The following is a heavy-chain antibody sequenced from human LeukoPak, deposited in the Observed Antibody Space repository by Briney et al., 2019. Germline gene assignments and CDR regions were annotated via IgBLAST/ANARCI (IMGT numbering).Heavy chain of an antibody. CDR3: AEDTYDSNLMDY. D-gene: IGHD3-22*01. CDR2: ISYDGSNK. CDR1: GFTFSSYG. V-gene: IGHV3-30*18. Sequence: GGSLRLSCAASGFTFSSYGMHWVRQAPGKGLEWVAVISYDGSNKYYADSVKGRFTISRDNSKNTLYLQMNSLRAEDTAVYYCAEDTYDSNLMDYWGQGTLVTVSS. J-gene: IGHJ4*02.